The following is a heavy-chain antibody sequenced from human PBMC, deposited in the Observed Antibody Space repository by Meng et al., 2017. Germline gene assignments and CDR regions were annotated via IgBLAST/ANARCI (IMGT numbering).Heavy chain of an antibody. D-gene: IGHD6-13*01. J-gene: IGHJ4*02. Sequence: SVKVSCQASGYTFTVYYMHWVRQAPGQGLEWMGWISAYNGNTNYAQKLQGRVTMTTDTSTSTAYMELRSLRSDDTAMYYCARDEDISAAGKLFGDYWGQGTLVTVSS. CDR2: ISAYNGNT. V-gene: IGHV1-18*04. CDR3: ARDEDISAAGKLFGDY. CDR1: GYTFTVYY.